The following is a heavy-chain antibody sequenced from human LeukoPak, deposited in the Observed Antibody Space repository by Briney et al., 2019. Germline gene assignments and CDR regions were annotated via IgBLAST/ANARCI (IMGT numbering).Heavy chain of an antibody. V-gene: IGHV4-39*01. J-gene: IGHJ4*02. CDR1: GGSISSSSYY. Sequence: SETLSLTCTVSGGSISSSSYYWGWIRQPPGKGLEWIGSIYYSGSTYYNPSLKSRVTISVDTSKNQFSLKLSSVTAADTAVYYCARQAGYTYGFEADYWGQGTLVTVSS. D-gene: IGHD5-18*01. CDR2: IYYSGST. CDR3: ARQAGYTYGFEADY.